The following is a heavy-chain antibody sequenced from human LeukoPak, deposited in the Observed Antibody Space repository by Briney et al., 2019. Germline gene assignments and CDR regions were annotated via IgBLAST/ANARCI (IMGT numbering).Heavy chain of an antibody. Sequence: SETLSLTCSVSGDSISRSDSYWDWIRQPPGKGLDWIGTIYYSGRTYYSPSLKSRVTMSVDTSSNQFSLNLRSVTAADTAVYYCARRRYFDGSGYLEWGQGTLLSVSS. V-gene: IGHV4-39*01. D-gene: IGHD3-22*01. CDR3: ARRRYFDGSGYLE. CDR1: GDSISRSDSY. J-gene: IGHJ1*01. CDR2: IYYSGRT.